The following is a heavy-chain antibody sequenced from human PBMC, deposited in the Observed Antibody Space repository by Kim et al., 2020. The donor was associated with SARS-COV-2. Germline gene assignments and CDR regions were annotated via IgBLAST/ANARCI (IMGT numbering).Heavy chain of an antibody. V-gene: IGHV1-69*13. D-gene: IGHD1-20*01. J-gene: IGHJ6*02. Sequence: SVKVSCKASGGTFSSYAISWVRQAPGQGLEWMGGIIPIFGTANYAQKFQGRVTITADESTSTAYMELSSLRSEDTAVYYCARDGNHNWKDEYYYYYYGMDVWGQGTTVTVSS. CDR1: GGTFSSYA. CDR2: IIPIFGTA. CDR3: ARDGNHNWKDEYYYYYYGMDV.